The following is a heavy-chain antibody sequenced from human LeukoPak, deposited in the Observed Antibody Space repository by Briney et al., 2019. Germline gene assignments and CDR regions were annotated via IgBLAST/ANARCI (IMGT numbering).Heavy chain of an antibody. Sequence: GGSLRLSCAASGFTFSGSAMHWVRQASGKGLEWVGRIRSKANSYTTAYAASVKGRFTISRDDSKNTAYLQMTSLKTEDTAVYYCTRDYYDSSGYLNRDYWGQGTLVTVSS. D-gene: IGHD3-22*01. CDR1: GFTFSGSA. CDR3: TRDYYDSSGYLNRDY. CDR2: IRSKANSYTT. J-gene: IGHJ4*02. V-gene: IGHV3-73*01.